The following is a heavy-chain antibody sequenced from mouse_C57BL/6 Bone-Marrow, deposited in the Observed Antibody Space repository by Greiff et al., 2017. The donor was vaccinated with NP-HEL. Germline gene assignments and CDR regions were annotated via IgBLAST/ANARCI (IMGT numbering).Heavy chain of an antibody. CDR2: IYPRSGNT. CDR1: GYTFTSYG. D-gene: IGHD3-3*01. CDR3: ARSGLGRFAY. V-gene: IGHV1-81*01. Sequence: VQLQESGAELARPGASVKLSCKASGYTFTSYGISWVKQRTGQGLEWIGEIYPRSGNTYYNEKFKGKATLTADKSSSTAYMELRSLTSEDSAVYLCARSGLGRFAYWGQGTLVTVSA. J-gene: IGHJ3*01.